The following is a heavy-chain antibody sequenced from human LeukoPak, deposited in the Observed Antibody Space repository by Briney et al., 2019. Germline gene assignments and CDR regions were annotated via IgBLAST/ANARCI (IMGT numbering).Heavy chain of an antibody. CDR3: ARGRWPQLPSL. Sequence: SETLSLTCTVSGGSISSYYWSWIRQPPGKGLEWIGYIYYSGSTNYNPSLKSRVTISVDTSKDQFSLKLSSVTAADTAVYYCARGRWPQLPSLWGRGTLVTVSS. J-gene: IGHJ2*01. D-gene: IGHD5-24*01. CDR2: IYYSGST. CDR1: GGSISSYY. V-gene: IGHV4-59*01.